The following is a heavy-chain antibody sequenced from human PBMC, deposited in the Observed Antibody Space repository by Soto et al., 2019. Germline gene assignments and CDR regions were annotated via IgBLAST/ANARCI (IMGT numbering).Heavy chain of an antibody. Sequence: GGSLRLSCEASGFTFRSSAMGWVRQAPGNGLEWVSGISCCEGTTSYAESVRGRFIISRDDSKNTLYLQMNSLRGEDTALYYCAKADGQQWLLPHLESWGQGDLVTVSS. CDR2: ISCCEGTT. J-gene: IGHJ5*01. D-gene: IGHD6-19*01. CDR1: GFTFRSSA. V-gene: IGHV3-23*01. CDR3: AKADGQQWLLPHLES.